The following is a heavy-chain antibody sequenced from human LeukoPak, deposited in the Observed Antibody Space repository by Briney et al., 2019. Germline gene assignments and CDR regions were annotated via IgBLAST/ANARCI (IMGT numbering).Heavy chain of an antibody. J-gene: IGHJ4*02. Sequence: SETLSLTCTVSGGSISSYYWSWIRQPPGKGLEWIGCIYYSGSTNYNPSLKSRVTISVDTSKNQFSLKLSSVTAADTAVYYCARNTGYSYGIRVRYYFDYWGQGTLVTVSS. D-gene: IGHD5-18*01. CDR3: ARNTGYSYGIRVRYYFDY. CDR2: IYYSGST. V-gene: IGHV4-59*01. CDR1: GGSISSYY.